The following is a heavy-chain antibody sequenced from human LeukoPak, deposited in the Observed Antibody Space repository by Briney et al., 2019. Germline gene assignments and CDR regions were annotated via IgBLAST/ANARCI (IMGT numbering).Heavy chain of an antibody. CDR2: INWNGGST. CDR1: GFTFDDYG. V-gene: IGHV3-20*04. Sequence: PGGSLRLSCAASGFTFDDYGMSWVRQAPGKGLEWVSGINWNGGSTGYADSVKGRFTISRDNAKNSLYLQMNSLRAEDTAVYYCAKRGGMYPAHYFDYWGQGTLVTVSS. J-gene: IGHJ4*02. D-gene: IGHD6-13*01. CDR3: AKRGGMYPAHYFDY.